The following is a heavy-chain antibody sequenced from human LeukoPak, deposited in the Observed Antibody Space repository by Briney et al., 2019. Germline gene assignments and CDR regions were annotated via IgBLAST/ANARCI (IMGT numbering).Heavy chain of an antibody. D-gene: IGHD3-22*01. V-gene: IGHV3-43*02. Sequence: SGGSLRLSCAASGFTFDDYAMHWVRQAPGKGLEWVSLISGDGSSTYYADSVKGRFTISRDNSKNSLSLQMNSLRTEDTALYYCAKGLDGHYFDSSGYYYVLHYFDYWGQGTLVTVSS. CDR1: GFTFDDYA. J-gene: IGHJ4*02. CDR3: AKGLDGHYFDSSGYYYVLHYFDY. CDR2: ISGDGSST.